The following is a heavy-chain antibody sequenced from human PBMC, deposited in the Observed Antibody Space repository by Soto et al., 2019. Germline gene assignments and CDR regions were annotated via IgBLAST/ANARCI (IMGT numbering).Heavy chain of an antibody. CDR3: ARIYYDSSGYYRSFDY. V-gene: IGHV4-59*13. CDR1: GGSISNYY. D-gene: IGHD3-22*01. CDR2: MYYTGST. J-gene: IGHJ4*02. Sequence: SETLSLTCIVSGGSISNYYWSWIRQPPGKGLEWIGYMYYTGSTNLNPSLKSRVTISVDTSKNQFSLKLSSVTAADTAVYYCARIYYDSSGYYRSFDYWGQGSLVTVS.